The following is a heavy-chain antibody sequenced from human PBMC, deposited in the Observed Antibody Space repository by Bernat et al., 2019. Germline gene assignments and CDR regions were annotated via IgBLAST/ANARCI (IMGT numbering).Heavy chain of an antibody. CDR1: GFTVSSNY. CDR2: IYSGGST. J-gene: IGHJ3*02. V-gene: IGHV3-66*01. D-gene: IGHD3-22*01. Sequence: EVQLVESGGGLVQPGGSLRLSCAASGFTVSSNYMSWVRQAPGKGLEWVSVIYSGGSTYYADSVKGRFTISRDNSKNTLYLKMNSLRAEDTAVYYCARDRSYDSSGRPLRAFDIWGQGTMVTVSS. CDR3: ARDRSYDSSGRPLRAFDI.